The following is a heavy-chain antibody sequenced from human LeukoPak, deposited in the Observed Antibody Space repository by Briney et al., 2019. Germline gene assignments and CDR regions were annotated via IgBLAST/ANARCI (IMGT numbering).Heavy chain of an antibody. CDR1: GGSFSGYY. V-gene: IGHV4-34*01. J-gene: IGHJ3*02. CDR3: ARDLDERGVLRYFDWSKVPNAFDI. Sequence: PSETLSLTCAVYGGSFSGYYWSWIRQPPGKGLEWIGEINHSGSTNYNPSLKSRVTISVDTSKNQFSLKLSSVTAADTAVYYCARDLDERGVLRYFDWSKVPNAFDIWGQGTMVTVSS. D-gene: IGHD3-9*01. CDR2: INHSGST.